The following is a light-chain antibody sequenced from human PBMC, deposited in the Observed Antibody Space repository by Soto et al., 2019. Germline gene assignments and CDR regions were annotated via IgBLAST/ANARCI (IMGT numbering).Light chain of an antibody. CDR3: QHYNSYSEA. CDR1: QTISSW. CDR2: KAS. V-gene: IGKV1-5*03. J-gene: IGKJ1*01. Sequence: DVRVSQSASALSGSIGDRGTITCRASQTISSWLAWYQQKPGKAPKLLIYKASTLKSGVPSRFSGSGSGTEFTLTISSLQPDDFATYYCQHYNSYSEAFAQRTKV.